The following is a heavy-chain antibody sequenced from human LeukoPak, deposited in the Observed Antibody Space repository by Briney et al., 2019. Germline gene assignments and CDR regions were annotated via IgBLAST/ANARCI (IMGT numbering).Heavy chain of an antibody. V-gene: IGHV1-2*06. J-gene: IGHJ5*02. Sequence: ASVKVSCKASGYTFTAYHMHWVRQAPGQGLEWMGRINPNSGDTNYAQKFQGRVTMTRDTSISTAYMELSRLRSDDTAVYYCARQEYCSGASCYTWFDPWGQGTLVTVSS. CDR1: GYTFTAYH. CDR3: ARQEYCSGASCYTWFDP. CDR2: INPNSGDT. D-gene: IGHD2-15*01.